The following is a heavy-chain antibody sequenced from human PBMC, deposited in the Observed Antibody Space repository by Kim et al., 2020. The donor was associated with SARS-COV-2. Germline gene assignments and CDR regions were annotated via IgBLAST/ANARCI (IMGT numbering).Heavy chain of an antibody. CDR3: ARARGSYRYFADY. CDR2: IWYDGSNK. Sequence: GGSLRLSCAASGFTFSSYGMHWVRQAPGKGLEWVAVIWYDGSNKYYADSVKGRFTISRDNSKNTLYLQMNSLRAEDTAVYYCARARGSYRYFADYWGQGTLVTVSS. CDR1: GFTFSSYG. D-gene: IGHD3-16*02. V-gene: IGHV3-33*01. J-gene: IGHJ4*02.